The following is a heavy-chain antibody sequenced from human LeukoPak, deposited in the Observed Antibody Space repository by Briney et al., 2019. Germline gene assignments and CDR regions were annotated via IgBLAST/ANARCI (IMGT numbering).Heavy chain of an antibody. CDR2: IYTAGNT. V-gene: IGHV3-66*01. CDR1: GFIVSSSY. J-gene: IGHJ5*02. D-gene: IGHD3-16*01. CDR3: VRDSYGTS. Sequence: GGSLRLSCAVSGFIVSSSYMSWVRQSPGKGLEWVAIIYTAGNTYYADSVRGRFTISRDNSKNMLYLEMNGLRDEDTAVYYCVRDSYGTSWGQGTLVTVSS.